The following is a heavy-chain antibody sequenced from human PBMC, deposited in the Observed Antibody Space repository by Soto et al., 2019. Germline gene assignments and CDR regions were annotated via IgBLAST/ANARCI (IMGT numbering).Heavy chain of an antibody. CDR3: ARSNDGFDV. CDR2: IWYDGSEK. V-gene: IGHV3-33*01. J-gene: IGHJ3*01. Sequence: QVQLVESGGGVVQPGRSLRLSCAASGFPFSNYGMHWVRQAPGKGPEWVALIWYDGSEKYYSDSVRGRFTISRDNSKTTLYLHMNSLRVEDTAVYYCARSNDGFDVWGQGTMVTVSS. CDR1: GFPFSNYG.